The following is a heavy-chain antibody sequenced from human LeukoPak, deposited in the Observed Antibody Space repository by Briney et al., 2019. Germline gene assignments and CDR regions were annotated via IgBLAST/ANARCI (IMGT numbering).Heavy chain of an antibody. D-gene: IGHD2-8*01. CDR1: GYTFTGHY. CDR2: INPDGDVT. J-gene: IGHJ6*03. V-gene: IGHV1-2*02. CDR3: ARGPNHYYYMDF. Sequence: ASVKVSCKASGYTFTGHYMHWVRQAPGQGLEWMGWINPDGDVTKSAQKFQGRVTMTTDKSINTVFMELSGLTSDDTALYYCARGPNHYYYMDFWGKGTTVSVSS.